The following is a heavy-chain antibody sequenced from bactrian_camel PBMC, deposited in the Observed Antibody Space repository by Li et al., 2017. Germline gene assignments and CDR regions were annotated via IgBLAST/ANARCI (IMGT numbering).Heavy chain of an antibody. CDR1: GNTYKDNY. CDR2: IYTGTKSVYGDTT. D-gene: IGHD4*01. Sequence: HVQLVESGGGSVQAGGSLRLSCVATGNTYKDNYMGWFRQRPGEQREGVAIIYTGTKSVYGDTTYYPDSVKGRFTVSQDTVTATVYLQMDDLKPEDTAMYHCAAGLATSPQQFTALGACPADYVGQGTQVTVS. V-gene: IGHV3S54*01. J-gene: IGHJ4*01.